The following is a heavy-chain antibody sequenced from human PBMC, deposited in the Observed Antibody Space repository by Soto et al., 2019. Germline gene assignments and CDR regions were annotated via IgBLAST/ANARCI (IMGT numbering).Heavy chain of an antibody. J-gene: IGHJ4*02. CDR1: GDLFNNYA. CDR3: AASSSVAAAGDFKF. Sequence: QVQLVQSGAEVKEPGSSVKVSCKATGDLFNNYAFNWVRQAPGQGLGWMGRISPLFSTTNYAQQCQGRVTIGADELTTIVYLEVSNLASEDTAMDYCAASSSVAAAGDFKFWGQGTLVTVSP. D-gene: IGHD6-13*01. V-gene: IGHV1-69*01. CDR2: ISPLFSTT.